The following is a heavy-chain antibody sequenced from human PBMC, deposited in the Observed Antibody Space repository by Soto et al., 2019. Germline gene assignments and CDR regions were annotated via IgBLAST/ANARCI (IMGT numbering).Heavy chain of an antibody. CDR1: GDSVSSNTAA. V-gene: IGHV6-1*01. CDR3: ARGVAGTGFDL. D-gene: IGHD6-19*01. J-gene: IGHJ4*02. CDR2: THYRSNWRH. Sequence: PSQTLSLTCVISGDSVSSNTAAWNWIRSSPSRGLEWLGRTHYRSNWRHDYAVSVKSRITVNPDTSKNHFSLQLNSVTPDDTAVYYCARGVAGTGFDLWGQGXLVTVYS.